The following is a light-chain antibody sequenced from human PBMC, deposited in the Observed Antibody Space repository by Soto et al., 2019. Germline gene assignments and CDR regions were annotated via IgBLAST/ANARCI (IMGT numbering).Light chain of an antibody. Sequence: QSALTQPASVSGSPGQSITISCTGTSSDVGSYNLVSWYQQHPGKAPKLMIYEGSKRPSGVSNRFSGSKSGNTASLTISGLQAEDEADYYCCSYAGSRDVVFGGGTKFTVL. CDR2: EGS. J-gene: IGLJ2*01. CDR1: SSDVGSYNL. CDR3: CSYAGSRDVV. V-gene: IGLV2-23*01.